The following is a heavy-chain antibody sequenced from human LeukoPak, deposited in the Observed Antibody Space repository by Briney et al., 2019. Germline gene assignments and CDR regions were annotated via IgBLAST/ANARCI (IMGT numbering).Heavy chain of an antibody. Sequence: GGSLRPSCAASGIVFSNTAMNWARQSPGRGLEWVSAISGGGERTFYADSVKGRFTISRDNSKNMVYLQMNSLRADDTAIYYCGKDGGQYSSGPEFDPRGQGALVTVSS. J-gene: IGHJ5*02. CDR2: ISGGGERT. D-gene: IGHD6-19*01. CDR1: GIVFSNTA. V-gene: IGHV3-23*01. CDR3: GKDGGQYSSGPEFDP.